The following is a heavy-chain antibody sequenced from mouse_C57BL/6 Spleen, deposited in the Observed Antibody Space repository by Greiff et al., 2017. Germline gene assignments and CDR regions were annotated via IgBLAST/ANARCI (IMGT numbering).Heavy chain of an antibody. Sequence: EVMLVESGGGLVKPGGSLKLSCAASGFTFSDYGMHWVRQAPEKGLEWVAYISSGSSTIYYADTVKGRFTISRDNAKNTLFLQMTSLRSEDTAMYYCARGGGVRRYFDVWGTGTTVTVSS. CDR1: GFTFSDYG. J-gene: IGHJ1*03. CDR3: ARGGGVRRYFDV. CDR2: ISSGSSTI. V-gene: IGHV5-17*01. D-gene: IGHD2-14*01.